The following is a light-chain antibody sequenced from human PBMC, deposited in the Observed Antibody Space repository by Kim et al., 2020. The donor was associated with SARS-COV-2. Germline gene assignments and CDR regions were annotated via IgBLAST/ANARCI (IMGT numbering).Light chain of an antibody. Sequence: LTQPPSVSKGLRQTATLTCTGNSNNVGNQGAAWLQQHQGHPHKLLSYRNNNRPSGISERLSASRSGNTASLTITGLQPEDEADYYCSAWDSSLSAVVFGGGTQLTVL. V-gene: IGLV10-54*01. CDR3: SAWDSSLSAVV. J-gene: IGLJ2*01. CDR1: SNNVGNQG. CDR2: RNN.